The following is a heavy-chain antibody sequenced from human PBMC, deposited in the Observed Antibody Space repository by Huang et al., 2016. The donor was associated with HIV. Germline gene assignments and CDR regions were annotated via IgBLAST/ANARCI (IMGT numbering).Heavy chain of an antibody. V-gene: IGHV3-7*01. Sequence: VESGGRSVQPGGSIRLSCVGSTFTFGAYWMRWVRQPPGKGLEWVANIKKDETESDYVDSVKGRFNISRDNAKKVLFLEMDALRVEDTAIYFCATKTAGMDIWGQGTTVIVSS. CDR2: IKKDETES. CDR3: ATKTAGMDI. CDR1: TFTFGAYW. J-gene: IGHJ6*02.